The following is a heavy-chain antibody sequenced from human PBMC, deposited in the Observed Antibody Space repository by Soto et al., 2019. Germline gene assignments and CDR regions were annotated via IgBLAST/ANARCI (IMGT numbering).Heavy chain of an antibody. D-gene: IGHD6-6*01. J-gene: IGHJ6*03. CDR1: GGSFSGYY. Sequence: SETLSLSCVVYGGSFSGYYWSWIRQPPGKGLEWIGEINHSGSTNYNPSVKSRVTISLDTSKNQLSLNLNSVTAADTAVYYCVRVRAARGARDMDVSGKAATVTVSS. V-gene: IGHV4-34*01. CDR2: INHSGST. CDR3: VRVRAARGARDMDV.